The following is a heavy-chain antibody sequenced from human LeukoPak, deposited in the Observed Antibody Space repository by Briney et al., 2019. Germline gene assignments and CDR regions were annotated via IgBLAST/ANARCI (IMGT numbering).Heavy chain of an antibody. V-gene: IGHV4-59*01. CDR1: GGSISSYY. D-gene: IGHD6-19*01. Sequence: PSETLSLTCTVSGGSISSYYWSWLRQPPGKGLEWLGYIYYSGSTNYNPSLKSRVTISVDTSKNQFSLKLSSVTAADTAVYYCARVDGLGSGWFDYWGQGTLVTVSS. CDR2: IYYSGST. CDR3: ARVDGLGSGWFDY. J-gene: IGHJ4*02.